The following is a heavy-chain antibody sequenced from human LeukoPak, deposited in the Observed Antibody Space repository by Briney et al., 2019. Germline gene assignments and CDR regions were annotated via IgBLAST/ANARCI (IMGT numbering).Heavy chain of an antibody. D-gene: IGHD1-14*01. CDR2: ISYDGSNK. V-gene: IGHV3-30*04. J-gene: IGHJ6*02. CDR3: VRRAAVRGMDF. CDR1: GFTFSSYA. Sequence: PGRSLRLSCAASGFTFSSYAMHWVRQAPGKGLEWVAVISYDGSNKYYADSVKGRFTISRDNFKRTVHLEMSNLRADDTAMYYCVRRAAVRGMDFWGLGTTVIVSS.